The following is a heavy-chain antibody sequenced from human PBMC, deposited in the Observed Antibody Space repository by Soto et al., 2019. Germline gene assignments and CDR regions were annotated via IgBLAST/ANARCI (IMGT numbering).Heavy chain of an antibody. CDR2: ISYDGSNK. CDR1: GFTFSSYG. D-gene: IGHD3-10*01. V-gene: IGHV3-30*18. Sequence: GALRLSCAASGFTFSSYGMHWVRQAPGKGLEWVAVISYDGSNKYYADSVKGRFTISRDNSKNTLYLQMNSLRAEDTAVYYCAKDVGVVRYYYYGMDVWGQGTTVTVSS. CDR3: AKDVGVVRYYYYGMDV. J-gene: IGHJ6*02.